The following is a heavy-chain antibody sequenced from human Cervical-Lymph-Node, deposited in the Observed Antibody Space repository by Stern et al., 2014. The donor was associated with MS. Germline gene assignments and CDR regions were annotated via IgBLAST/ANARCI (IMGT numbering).Heavy chain of an antibody. CDR3: SRDAYDTINP. CDR2: IYHSGTT. D-gene: IGHD3-22*01. CDR1: SFSISSGYH. Sequence: QLQLQASGPGLVRPSETLSLTCTVSSFSISSGYHWGWIRQPPGKGLEWIGSIYHSGTTYYNPSLKSRVTISVDTSKNQFSLTLTSVTAADTAVYYCSRDAYDTINPWGQGTLVTVSS. J-gene: IGHJ5*02. V-gene: IGHV4-38-2*02.